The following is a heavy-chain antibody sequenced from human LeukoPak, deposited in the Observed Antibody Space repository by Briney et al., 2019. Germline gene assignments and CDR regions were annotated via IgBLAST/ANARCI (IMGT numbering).Heavy chain of an antibody. CDR3: ARYPDCTNGVCYTYIDY. CDR2: INWNGGST. V-gene: IGHV3-20*04. D-gene: IGHD2-8*01. J-gene: IGHJ4*02. CDR1: GFTFDDYG. Sequence: GGSLRLSCAASGFTFDDYGMSWVRQAPGKGLEWVSVINWNGGSTAYADSVKGRFTISRDNAKNSLYLQMNSLRAEDTALYYCARYPDCTNGVCYTYIDYWGQGTLVTVSS.